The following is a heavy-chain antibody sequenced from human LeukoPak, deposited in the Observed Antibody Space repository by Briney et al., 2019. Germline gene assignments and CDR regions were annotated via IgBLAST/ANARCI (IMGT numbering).Heavy chain of an antibody. CDR1: GFIFSNYA. J-gene: IGHJ6*02. Sequence: PGGSLRLSCAASGFIFSNYAMNWVRQAPGKGLQWISYINSDSSTINNADSVKGRFTISRDNAKNSLYLQMNSLRAEDTAMYYCAKDDSSDILGGYYYGMDVWGQGTTVTVSS. CDR2: INSDSSTI. CDR3: AKDDSSDILGGYYYGMDV. V-gene: IGHV3-48*01. D-gene: IGHD3-22*01.